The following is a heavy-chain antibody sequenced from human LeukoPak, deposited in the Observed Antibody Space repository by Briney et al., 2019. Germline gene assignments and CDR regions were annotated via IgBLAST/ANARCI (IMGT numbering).Heavy chain of an antibody. CDR1: GFPFSSNW. CDR2: INSDGSYT. J-gene: IGHJ4*02. V-gene: IGHV3-74*01. D-gene: IGHD5-18*01. Sequence: GGSLRLSCAASGFPFSSNWMHWVRQAPGKGLVWVSRINSDGSYTSYADTAKGRFTISRDIAKNTLYLQMNSLRVEDTALYYCARGDTSPFYWGQGTLVTVSS. CDR3: ARGDTSPFY.